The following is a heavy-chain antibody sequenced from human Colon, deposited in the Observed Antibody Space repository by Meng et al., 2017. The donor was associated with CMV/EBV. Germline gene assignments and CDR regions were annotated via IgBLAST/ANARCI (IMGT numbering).Heavy chain of an antibody. CDR2: VNRISGGT. J-gene: IGHJ4*02. V-gene: IGHV1-2*02. D-gene: IGHD2-2*01. Sequence: ASVTVSCQASGYTFTDYYIPWVRQAPGQGLDWLGWVNRISGGTTYARRIQGRVTMTRDTSTSTASLVLSGLRSDDTAVYYCARSTTPTRGLASAAAFDHWGQGALVTVSS. CDR1: GYTFTDYY. CDR3: ARSTTPTRGLASAAAFDH.